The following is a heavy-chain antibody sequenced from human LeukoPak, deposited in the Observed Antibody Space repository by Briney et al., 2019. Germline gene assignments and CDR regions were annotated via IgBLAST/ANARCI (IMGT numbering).Heavy chain of an antibody. CDR1: GGSISSYY. CDR2: IYYSGST. CDR3: ARRVLTGISDAFDI. J-gene: IGHJ3*02. V-gene: IGHV4-59*01. D-gene: IGHD3-10*01. Sequence: SETLSLTCTVSGGSISSYYWSWIRQPPGKGLEWIGYIYYSGSTNYNPSLKSRVTISVDTSKNQFSLKLSSVTAADTAVYYCARRVLTGISDAFDIWGQGTMVTVSS.